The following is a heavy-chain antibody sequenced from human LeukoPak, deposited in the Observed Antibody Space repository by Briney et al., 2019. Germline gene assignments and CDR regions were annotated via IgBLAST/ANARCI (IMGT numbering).Heavy chain of an antibody. CDR2: ISGSGGST. V-gene: IGHV3-23*01. D-gene: IGHD3-3*01. Sequence: GGSLRLSCAASGFTFSTYAMGWVRQAPGKGLEWVSVISGSGGSTYSADSVKGRFTISRDNSKNTLYLQMNSLRAEDTAIYYCARDERLLSFLKWGQGTLVTVSS. CDR1: GFTFSTYA. J-gene: IGHJ4*02. CDR3: ARDERLLSFLK.